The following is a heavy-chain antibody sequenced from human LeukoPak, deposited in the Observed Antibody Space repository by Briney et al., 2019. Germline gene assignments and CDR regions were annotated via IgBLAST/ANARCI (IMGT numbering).Heavy chain of an antibody. CDR3: ARDPRYCSSTSCGSDAFDI. CDR1: GFTFSSYS. J-gene: IGHJ3*02. D-gene: IGHD2-2*01. V-gene: IGHV3-21*01. CDR2: ISSSSSSYI. Sequence: GGSLRLSCAASGFTFSSYSMNWVRQAPGKGLEWVSSISSSSSSYIYYADSVKGRFTISRDNAKNSLYLQMNSLRAEDTAVYYCARDPRYCSSTSCGSDAFDIWGQGTMVTVSS.